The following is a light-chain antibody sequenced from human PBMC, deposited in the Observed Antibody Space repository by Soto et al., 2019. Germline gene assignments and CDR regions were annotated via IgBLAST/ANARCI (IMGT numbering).Light chain of an antibody. V-gene: IGKV2-30*02. CDR3: MQGTHWPIT. CDR1: QIGVHSDGIAY. CDR2: KVS. Sequence: MVTQSPRSLSVTLVQPASISCRANQIGVHSDGIAYFSWFQQRPGRSPRRLIYKVSNRDSGVPARFSGSGSGTDFALKISRVEAEDVGVYYCMQGTHWPITFGQGTRLEIK. J-gene: IGKJ5*01.